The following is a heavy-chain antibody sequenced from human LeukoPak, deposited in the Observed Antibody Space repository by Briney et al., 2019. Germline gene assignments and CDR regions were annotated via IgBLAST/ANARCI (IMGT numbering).Heavy chain of an antibody. J-gene: IGHJ6*03. CDR2: IIPILGTA. D-gene: IGHD2-2*02. CDR3: ARSMPCSSTSCYTGEGYYYYMDV. V-gene: IGHV1-69*05. Sequence: SVKVSCKASGGTFSSYAISWVRQAPGQGLEWMGGIIPILGTANYAQKFQGRVTITTDESTSTAYMELSSLRSEDTAVYYCARSMPCSSTSCYTGEGYYYYMDVWGKGTTVTVSS. CDR1: GGTFSSYA.